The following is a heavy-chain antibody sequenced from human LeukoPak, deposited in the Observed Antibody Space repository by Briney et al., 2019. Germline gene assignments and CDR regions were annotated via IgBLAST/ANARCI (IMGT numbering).Heavy chain of an antibody. CDR2: INAGNGNT. CDR1: GYTFTSCA. CDR3: ARDRWLRPYYFDY. V-gene: IGHV1-3*01. Sequence: SVKVSCKASGYTFTSCAMHGLRQAPGQRLEWMGWINAGNGNTKYSQKFQGRVTITRDTSASTAYMELSSLRSEDTAVYYCARDRWLRPYYFDYWGQGTLVTVSS. D-gene: IGHD5-12*01. J-gene: IGHJ4*02.